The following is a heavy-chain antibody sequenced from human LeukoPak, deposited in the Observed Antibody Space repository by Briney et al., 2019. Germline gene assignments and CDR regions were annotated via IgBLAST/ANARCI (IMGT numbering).Heavy chain of an antibody. CDR3: ARTPWNIVATITTPAPLLFDN. J-gene: IGHJ4*02. V-gene: IGHV4-59*01. CDR2: IYYSGST. Sequence: SETLSLTCTVSGDSISTYYWSWIRQPPGKRLEWIGYIYYSGSTNYNPSLKSRVTISIDTSKNQFSLKLSSVTAADTAVYYCARTPWNIVATITTPAPLLFDNWGQGTLVTVSS. CDR1: GDSISTYY. D-gene: IGHD5-12*01.